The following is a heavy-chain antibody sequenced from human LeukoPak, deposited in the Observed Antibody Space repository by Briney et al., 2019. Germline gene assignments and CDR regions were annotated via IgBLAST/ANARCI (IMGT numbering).Heavy chain of an antibody. Sequence: PSETLSLTCTVSGGSISSGSYYWSWIRQPAGKGLEWIGRIYTSGSTNYNPSLKSRVTISVDTSKNQFSLKLSSVTAADTAVYYCARWGIGGFDYWGQGTLVTVSS. CDR2: IYTSGST. J-gene: IGHJ4*02. CDR1: GGSISSGSYY. CDR3: ARWGIGGFDY. D-gene: IGHD3-16*01. V-gene: IGHV4-61*02.